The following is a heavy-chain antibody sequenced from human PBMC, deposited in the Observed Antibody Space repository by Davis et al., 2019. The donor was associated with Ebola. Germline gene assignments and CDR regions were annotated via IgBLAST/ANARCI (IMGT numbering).Heavy chain of an antibody. Sequence: GESLKISCAASGFTFSSYGMHWVRQAPGKGLEWVAVIWYDGSNKYYADSVKGRFTISRDNSKNTLYPQMNSLRAEDTAVYYCARGAYSSSWYHFDYWGQGTLVTVSS. CDR1: GFTFSSYG. D-gene: IGHD6-13*01. CDR2: IWYDGSNK. J-gene: IGHJ4*02. V-gene: IGHV3-33*01. CDR3: ARGAYSSSWYHFDY.